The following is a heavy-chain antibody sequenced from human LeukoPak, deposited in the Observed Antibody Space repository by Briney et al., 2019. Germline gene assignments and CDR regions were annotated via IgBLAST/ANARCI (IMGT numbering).Heavy chain of an antibody. J-gene: IGHJ6*03. CDR2: MNPNSGNT. CDR3: ARVPVWTGYYYYMDV. D-gene: IGHD3/OR15-3a*01. V-gene: IGHV1-8*02. CDR1: GYTFTSYD. Sequence: ASVKVSCKASGYTFTSYDINWVRQATGQGLEWMGWMNPNSGNTGYAQKFQGRVTITRNTSISTAYMELSSLRSEDTAVYYCARVPVWTGYYYYMDVWGKGTTVTVSS.